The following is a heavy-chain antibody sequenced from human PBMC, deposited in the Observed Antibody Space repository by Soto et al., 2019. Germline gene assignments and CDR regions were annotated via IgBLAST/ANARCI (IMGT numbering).Heavy chain of an antibody. CDR1: GLTLSSYS. V-gene: IGHV3-23*01. CDR2: FRAGGEDGTT. D-gene: IGHD3-10*01. CDR3: VKKVISGSGSKYIDY. J-gene: IGHJ4*02. Sequence: GRNLRLSCVASGLTLSSYSMSWVRQAPGKGLEWVSGFRAGGEDGTTYYADCAKGRCTISGDTAKNTRFLQMNSLRAEDTAISYSVKKVISGSGSKYIDYFYQGTLGSVFS.